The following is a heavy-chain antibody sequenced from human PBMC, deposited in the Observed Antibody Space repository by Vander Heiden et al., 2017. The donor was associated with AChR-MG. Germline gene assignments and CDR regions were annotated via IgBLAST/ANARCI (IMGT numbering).Heavy chain of an antibody. CDR3: ARGMGRSDY. CDR1: GFTFSNYW. CDR2: IKPDGSEK. J-gene: IGHJ4*02. Sequence: EVQLVESGGGLVQPGGSLRLSCAASGFTFSNYWMTWVRQAQGKGLEWVANIKPDGSEKYYVDSVKGRFTISRDNAKNSLYLQMNSLRAEDTDVYYCARGMGRSDYWGQGTLVTVSS. D-gene: IGHD2-15*01. V-gene: IGHV3-7*03.